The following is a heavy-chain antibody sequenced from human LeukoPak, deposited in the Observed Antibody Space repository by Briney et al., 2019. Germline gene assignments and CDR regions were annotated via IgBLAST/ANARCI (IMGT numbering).Heavy chain of an antibody. J-gene: IGHJ4*02. V-gene: IGHV4-61*01. CDR2: IYYSGST. CDR1: GGSVSSGSYY. D-gene: IGHD3-16*02. CDR3: ARDSMITFGGVIVEYYFDY. Sequence: SETLSLTCTVSGGSVSSGSYYWSWIRQPPGKGLEWIGYIYYSGSTNYSPSLKSRVTISVDTSKNQFSLKLSSVTAADTAVYYCARDSMITFGGVIVEYYFDYWGLGTLVTVSS.